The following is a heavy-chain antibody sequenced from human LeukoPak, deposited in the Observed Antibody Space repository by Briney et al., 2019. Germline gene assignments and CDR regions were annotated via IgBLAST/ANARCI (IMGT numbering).Heavy chain of an antibody. Sequence: GGSLRLSCAASGFTFSSYAMSWVRQAPGKGLEWISYITGSLSSIHYADSVKGRFTISRDNAKNSVYLQMNSLRLEDTAVYYCARTGLGMYSFDYWGQGILVTVSS. V-gene: IGHV3-48*01. CDR1: GFTFSSYA. D-gene: IGHD3/OR15-3a*01. J-gene: IGHJ4*02. CDR2: ITGSLSSI. CDR3: ARTGLGMYSFDY.